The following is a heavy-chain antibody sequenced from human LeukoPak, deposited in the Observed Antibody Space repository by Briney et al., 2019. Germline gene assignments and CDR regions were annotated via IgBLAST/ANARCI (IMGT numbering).Heavy chain of an antibody. CDR1: GFTVSSNY. CDR2: ISGSGGST. CDR3: SKVRVGTTDEAFDI. D-gene: IGHD1-26*01. Sequence: GGSLRLSCAASGFTVSSNYMSWVRQAPGKGLEWVSGISGSGGSTNYAESVRGRFTISRDNSKNTLYLHMNSLRADDTAVYYCSKVRVGTTDEAFDIWGQGTMVTVSS. J-gene: IGHJ3*02. V-gene: IGHV3-23*01.